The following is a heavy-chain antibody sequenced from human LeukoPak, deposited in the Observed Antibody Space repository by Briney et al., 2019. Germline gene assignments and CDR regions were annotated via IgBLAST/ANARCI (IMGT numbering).Heavy chain of an antibody. V-gene: IGHV1-18*01. D-gene: IGHD6-25*01. Sequence: ASVKVSCKASGYSFTSYGINWVRQAPGQGLEWMGWISAYDGNTNYAQKLQGRVTMTTDTSTNTAYMELRSLRSDDTAMYHCARTSSASYYYTMDVWGQGTTVTVSS. CDR3: ARTSSASYYYTMDV. CDR2: ISAYDGNT. J-gene: IGHJ6*02. CDR1: GYSFTSYG.